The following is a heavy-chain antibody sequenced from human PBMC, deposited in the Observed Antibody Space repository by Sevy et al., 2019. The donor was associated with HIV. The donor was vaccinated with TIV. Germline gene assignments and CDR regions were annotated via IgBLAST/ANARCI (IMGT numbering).Heavy chain of an antibody. CDR3: AKDQDRSSSWYDY. J-gene: IGHJ4*02. D-gene: IGHD6-13*01. CDR1: GFTFSTYG. V-gene: IGHV3-30*02. CDR2: IRYDGSNK. Sequence: GGSLRLSCAASGFTFSTYGMHWVRQAPVKGLEWVAFIRYDGSNKYYPDSVKGRFTISIDNSKNTLYLQMNSLRPEDTAVYYCAKDQDRSSSWYDYWGQRTLVTVSS.